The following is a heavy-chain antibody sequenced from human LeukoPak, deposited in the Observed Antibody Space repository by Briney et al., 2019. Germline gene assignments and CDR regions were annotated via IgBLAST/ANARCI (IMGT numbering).Heavy chain of an antibody. Sequence: ASVKVSCRASGYAFTGYYMHWVRQAPGQGLEWVGWINPKNGGSNYAQKFQGRVTMTRDRSISTAYMELSRLTSDDTAVYYCARASFWESPINWFAPWGQGTLVTVSS. CDR2: INPKNGGS. V-gene: IGHV1-2*02. D-gene: IGHD3-16*01. J-gene: IGHJ5*02. CDR1: GYAFTGYY. CDR3: ARASFWESPINWFAP.